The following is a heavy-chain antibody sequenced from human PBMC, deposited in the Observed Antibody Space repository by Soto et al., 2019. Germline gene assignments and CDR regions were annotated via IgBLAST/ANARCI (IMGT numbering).Heavy chain of an antibody. Sequence: ASVKVSCKASGYTFTGYCMHWVRQAPGQGLEWMGWINPNSGGTNYAQKFQGWVTMTRDTSISTAYMELSRLRSGDTAVYYCARDGALGYSYGSYYCHYGMDVWGQGTTVTVSS. V-gene: IGHV1-2*04. CDR3: ARDGALGYSYGSYYCHYGMDV. CDR2: INPNSGGT. D-gene: IGHD5-18*01. J-gene: IGHJ6*02. CDR1: GYTFTGYC.